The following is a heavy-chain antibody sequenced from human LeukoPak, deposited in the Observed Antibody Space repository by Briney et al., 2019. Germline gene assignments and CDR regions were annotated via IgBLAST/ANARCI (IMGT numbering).Heavy chain of an antibody. CDR2: INHSGST. CDR1: GGSFSGYY. V-gene: IGHV4-34*01. D-gene: IGHD1-14*01. Sequence: SETLSLTCAVYGGSFSGYYWSWIRQPPGKGLEWIGEINHSGSTNYNPSLKSRVTISVDTSKNQFSLKLSSVTAADTAVYYCAGYKAFDYWGQGTLVTVSS. CDR3: AGYKAFDY. J-gene: IGHJ4*02.